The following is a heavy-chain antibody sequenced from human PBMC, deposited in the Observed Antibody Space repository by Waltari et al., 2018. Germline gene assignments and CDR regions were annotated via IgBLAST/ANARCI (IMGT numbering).Heavy chain of an antibody. CDR1: GGSFSGYY. CDR3: ARSPVIIGVPAKGFMDV. J-gene: IGHJ6*03. CDR2: INHSGST. Sequence: QVQLQQWGAGLLKPSETLSLTCAVYGGSFSGYYWSWIRQPPGKGLEWLGAINHSGSTNYSPSLKSRVTISVDTAKNQFSLKLSSLTAADTAVYYCARSPVIIGVPAKGFMDVWGKGTTVTVSS. D-gene: IGHD2-2*01. V-gene: IGHV4-34*01.